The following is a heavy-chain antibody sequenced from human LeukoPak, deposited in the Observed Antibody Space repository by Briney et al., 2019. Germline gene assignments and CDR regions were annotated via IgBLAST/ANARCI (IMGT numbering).Heavy chain of an antibody. V-gene: IGHV4-4*07. Sequence: SETLSLTCTVSGGSISSYYWSWIRQPAGKGLEWIGRIYTSGSTNYNPSLERRVSMSVDTSKNQFSLMLSSVTAADTAVYYCAREPGYQDAFDIWGQGTMVTVSS. CDR3: AREPGYQDAFDI. CDR2: IYTSGST. CDR1: GGSISSYY. D-gene: IGHD2-2*01. J-gene: IGHJ3*02.